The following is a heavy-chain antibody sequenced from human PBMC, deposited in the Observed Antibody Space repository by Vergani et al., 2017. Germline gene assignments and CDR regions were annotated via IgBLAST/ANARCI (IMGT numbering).Heavy chain of an antibody. CDR3: VRDVRFSRT. CDR1: GFTFSRHW. J-gene: IGHJ3*01. V-gene: IGHV3-74*01. Sequence: EVQLVESGGGLVQPGGSLRLSCAASGFTFSRHWMHWVRQAPGKGLVWVSRVNPEGTNTPYADSVKGRFTISRDNAKNMMYLQLNSLRDEDTAVYYCVRDVRFSRTWGQGTFVAVSS. CDR2: VNPEGTNT.